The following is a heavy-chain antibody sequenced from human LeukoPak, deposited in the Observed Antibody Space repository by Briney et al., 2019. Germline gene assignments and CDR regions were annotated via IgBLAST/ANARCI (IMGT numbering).Heavy chain of an antibody. CDR2: INPSTGGT. V-gene: IGHV1-2*02. CDR1: GYTFPYYY. CDR3: ARDVYSGSSGGWFDP. J-gene: IGHJ5*02. D-gene: IGHD5-12*01. Sequence: ASVQVSCKSSGYTFPYYYMHWVRQAPGQGLEWMGWINPSTGGTKYAQKFQGRVTMTRDSSISTGYMELSRLRSDDMAVYYWARDVYSGSSGGWFDPWGQGTLVTVSS.